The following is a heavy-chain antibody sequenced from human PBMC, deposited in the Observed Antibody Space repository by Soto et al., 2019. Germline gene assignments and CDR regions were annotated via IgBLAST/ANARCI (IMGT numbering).Heavy chain of an antibody. J-gene: IGHJ4*02. D-gene: IGHD2-21*02. Sequence: QVQLVESGGGVVQPGRSLRLSCAASGFTFSSYGMHWVRQAPGKGLEWVAVIWYDGSNKYYADSVKGRFTISRDNSKNTLYLQMNSLRAEDTAVYYCARDGCGGDCYYPVYWGQGTLVTVSS. V-gene: IGHV3-33*01. CDR1: GFTFSSYG. CDR2: IWYDGSNK. CDR3: ARDGCGGDCYYPVY.